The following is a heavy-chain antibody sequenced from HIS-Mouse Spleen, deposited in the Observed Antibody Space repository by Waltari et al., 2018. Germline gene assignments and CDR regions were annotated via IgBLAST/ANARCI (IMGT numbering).Heavy chain of an antibody. Sequence: QLQLQESGPGLVKPSETLSLTCTVSGGSISSSSYYWGWIRQPPGKGLEWIGSIEYSGSTYYNPALKSRVTISVDTSKNQFSLKRSSVTAADTAVYYCAREIPYSSSWYDWYFDLWGRGTLVTVSS. CDR2: IEYSGST. CDR3: AREIPYSSSWYDWYFDL. CDR1: GGSISSSSYY. V-gene: IGHV4-39*07. J-gene: IGHJ2*01. D-gene: IGHD6-13*01.